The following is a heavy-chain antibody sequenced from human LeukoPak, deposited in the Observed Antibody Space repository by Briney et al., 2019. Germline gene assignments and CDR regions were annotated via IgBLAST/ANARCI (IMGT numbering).Heavy chain of an antibody. CDR3: ARGCFGRPSGSYSGTHADAFDI. CDR1: GYTFTVYY. V-gene: IGHV1-2*02. CDR2: ISPHRDGT. D-gene: IGHD1-26*01. Sequence: ASVKVSCKASGYTFTVYYLLWVRQPPGQGLEGVGGISPHRDGTNYAGKFKGGVTMTSDASISTAYMKLSRLRSDDTAGYYCARGCFGRPSGSYSGTHADAFDIWVQGTRVTVS. J-gene: IGHJ3*02.